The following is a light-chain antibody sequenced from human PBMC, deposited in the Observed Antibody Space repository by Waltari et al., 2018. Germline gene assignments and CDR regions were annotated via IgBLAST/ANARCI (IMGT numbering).Light chain of an antibody. Sequence: QSALTQPRSVSGSPGQSVTISCTGTSSDVGGYNYVSWYQQHPDKAPKLIIYDINKRPSGVPDRFSGSKAGNTASLTSSGLQAEDEADDYCCSYVGSNIYWVFGGGTKLTVL. CDR2: DIN. CDR3: CSYVGSNIYWV. V-gene: IGLV2-11*01. CDR1: SSDVGGYNY. J-gene: IGLJ3*02.